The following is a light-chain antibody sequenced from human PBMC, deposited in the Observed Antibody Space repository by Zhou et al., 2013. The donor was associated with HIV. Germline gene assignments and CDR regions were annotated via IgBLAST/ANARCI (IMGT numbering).Light chain of an antibody. CDR2: SAS. Sequence: PGERAILSCRASQSVSNYLAWYRQKPGQAPRLLIYSASSRATGIPDRFSGSGSRTDFTLTISRLEPEDFAVYYCQQYGNSPTTFGQGTKVEIK. J-gene: IGKJ1*01. CDR1: QSVSNY. CDR3: QQYGNSPTT. V-gene: IGKV3-20*01.